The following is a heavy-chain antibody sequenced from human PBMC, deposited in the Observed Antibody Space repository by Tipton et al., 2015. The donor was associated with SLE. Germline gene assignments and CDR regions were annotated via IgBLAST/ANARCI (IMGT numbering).Heavy chain of an antibody. CDR2: INHSGST. CDR1: GGSISSYY. CDR3: ARGVRYSSGQSAFDI. Sequence: LRLSCTVSGGSISSYYWSWIRQPPGKGLEWIGEINHSGSTNYNPSLKSRVTISINTSKNQFSLNLSSVTAADTAVYFCARGVRYSSGQSAFDIWGQGTMVSVSS. V-gene: IGHV4-34*01. J-gene: IGHJ3*02. D-gene: IGHD6-25*01.